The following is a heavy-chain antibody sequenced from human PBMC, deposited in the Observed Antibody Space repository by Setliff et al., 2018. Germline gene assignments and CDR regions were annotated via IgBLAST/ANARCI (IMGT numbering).Heavy chain of an antibody. CDR2: IKYSGST. V-gene: IGHV4-39*01. CDR3: ARQGTYCDGGGGSCFPPNY. J-gene: IGHJ4*02. Sequence: QPPGKGLEWIAAIKYSGSTSFNPSLKSRVTISVDKSKSQFSLKLSSVTAVDTAVYYCARQGTYCDGGGGSCFPPNYWGQGTLVTVSS. D-gene: IGHD2-15*01.